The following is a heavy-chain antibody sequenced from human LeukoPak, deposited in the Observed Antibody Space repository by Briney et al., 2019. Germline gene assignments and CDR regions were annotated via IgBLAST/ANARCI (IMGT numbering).Heavy chain of an antibody. CDR1: GGTFSSYA. D-gene: IGHD3-16*01. J-gene: IGHJ3*02. Sequence: GASVKVSCKASGGTFSSYAISWVRQAPGQGLEWMGGIIPIFGTANYAQKFQGRVTITADESTSPAYMELSSLRSEDTAVYYCARGGGGEAFDIWGQGTMVTVSS. CDR3: ARGGGGEAFDI. CDR2: IIPIFGTA. V-gene: IGHV1-69*01.